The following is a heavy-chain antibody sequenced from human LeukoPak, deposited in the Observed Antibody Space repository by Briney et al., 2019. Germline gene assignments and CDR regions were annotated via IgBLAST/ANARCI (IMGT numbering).Heavy chain of an antibody. CDR2: IYTSGST. CDR3: ARGNGYAFDWFDP. J-gene: IGHJ5*02. D-gene: IGHD5-12*01. Sequence: SETLSLTCTVSGGSISSYYWSWIRQPAGKGLEWIGRIYTSGSTNYNPSLKSRVTMSLDTSKNQFSLRLSSVTAADTVVYYCARGNGYAFDWFDPWGQGTLVTVSS. V-gene: IGHV4-4*07. CDR1: GGSISSYY.